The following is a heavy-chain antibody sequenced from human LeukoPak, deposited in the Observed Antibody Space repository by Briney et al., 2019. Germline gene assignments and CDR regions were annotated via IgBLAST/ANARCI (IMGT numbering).Heavy chain of an antibody. CDR3: ASVLIVGATTYAFDI. Sequence: PGRSLRLSCAASGFTFSSYGMHGVRQAPGKGLEWVAVIWYDGSNRYYADSVKGRFTISRDNSKNTLYLQMNSLRAEDTAVYYCASVLIVGATTYAFDIWGQGTMVTVSS. V-gene: IGHV3-33*01. D-gene: IGHD1-26*01. J-gene: IGHJ3*02. CDR2: IWYDGSNR. CDR1: GFTFSSYG.